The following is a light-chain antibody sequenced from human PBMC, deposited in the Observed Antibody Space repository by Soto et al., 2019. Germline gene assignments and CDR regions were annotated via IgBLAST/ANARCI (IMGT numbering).Light chain of an antibody. Sequence: AIQLTQSPSSLSASVGDRVTITCRARQGISSALAWYQHKSGKPPKSLLYDASSLESGVPSRFSGTGSGTDFTLTISSLQTEDFATYYCQQFNSYPLSFGGGTKVEI. CDR2: DAS. J-gene: IGKJ4*01. V-gene: IGKV1-13*02. CDR3: QQFNSYPLS. CDR1: QGISSA.